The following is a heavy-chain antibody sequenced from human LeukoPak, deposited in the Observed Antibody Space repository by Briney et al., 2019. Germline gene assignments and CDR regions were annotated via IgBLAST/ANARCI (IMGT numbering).Heavy chain of an antibody. CDR3: ATEDPSGLDVLLH. D-gene: IGHD6-19*01. V-gene: IGHV1-24*01. CDR2: FDAENGDI. Sequence: ASVKVSCKISGYLLRESSMHWVRQAPGKGLEWMGGFDAENGDIIHAQKLQGKVTMTEDISTDTAYMELSDLRSDDTAVYYCATEDPSGLDVLLHWGQGTMVTVSP. CDR1: GYLLRESS. J-gene: IGHJ3*01.